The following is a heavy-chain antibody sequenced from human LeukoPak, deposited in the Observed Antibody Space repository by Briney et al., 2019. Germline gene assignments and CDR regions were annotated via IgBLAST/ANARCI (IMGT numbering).Heavy chain of an antibody. CDR2: INWNSGTI. D-gene: IGHD2-8*01. V-gene: IGHV3-9*01. J-gene: IGHJ6*02. CDR1: GFTFDDFA. Sequence: PGGSLRLSCAASGFTFDDFAMHWVRQAPGKGLEWVSGINWNSGTIDYANSVKGRFTISRDNAKNSLYLQMNSLRAEDTALYYCAKDVASVYTFGMDVWGQGTTVTVSS. CDR3: AKDVASVYTFGMDV.